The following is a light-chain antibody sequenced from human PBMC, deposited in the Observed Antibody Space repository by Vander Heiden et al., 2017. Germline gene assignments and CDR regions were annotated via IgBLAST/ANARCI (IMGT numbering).Light chain of an antibody. Sequence: DIQMTQSPSTLSASVGDRVTITCRARQSISIWLAWYHQKPGKAPNLLIYQASSLESGVPSRFSGSGSGTEFTLTISSLQPDDFGSYYCLQDNSYPWTFGQGTKVEIK. J-gene: IGKJ1*01. CDR3: LQDNSYPWT. CDR2: QAS. V-gene: IGKV1-5*03. CDR1: QSISIW.